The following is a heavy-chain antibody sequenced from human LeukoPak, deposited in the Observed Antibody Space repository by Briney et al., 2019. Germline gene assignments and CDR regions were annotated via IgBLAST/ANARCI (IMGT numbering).Heavy chain of an antibody. CDR2: INPNSGGT. D-gene: IGHD3-3*01. V-gene: IGHV1-2*02. CDR1: GYTFTGYY. CDR3: ARSPRAVTIFGVARVDGMDV. Sequence: ASVKVSCKASGYTFTGYYMHWVRQAPGQGLEWMGWINPNSGGTNYAQKFQGRVTMTGDTSISTAYMELSRLRSDDTAVYYCARSPRAVTIFGVARVDGMDVWGQGTTVTVSS. J-gene: IGHJ6*02.